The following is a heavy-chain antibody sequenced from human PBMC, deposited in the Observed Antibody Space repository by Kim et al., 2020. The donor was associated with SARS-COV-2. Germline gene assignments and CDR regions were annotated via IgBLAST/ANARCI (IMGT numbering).Heavy chain of an antibody. Sequence: DYAVSVKSRRTSNPDTANNQFSLQLNSVTPEDTAVYYCARVQQLVEEFDYWGQGTLVTVSS. V-gene: IGHV6-1*01. J-gene: IGHJ4*02. CDR3: ARVQQLVEEFDY. D-gene: IGHD6-13*01.